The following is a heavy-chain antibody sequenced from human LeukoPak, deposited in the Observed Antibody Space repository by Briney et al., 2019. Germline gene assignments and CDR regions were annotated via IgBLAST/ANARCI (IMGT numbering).Heavy chain of an antibody. CDR2: ISSSSSTI. CDR1: GFTVSSNY. D-gene: IGHD6-13*01. Sequence: GGSLRLSCAASGFTVSSNYMSWVRQAPGKGLEWVSYISSSSSTIYYADSVKGRFTISRDNAKNSLYLQMNSLRAEDTAVYYCARDPAMTEQQPLDYWGQGTLVTVSS. J-gene: IGHJ4*02. V-gene: IGHV3-48*01. CDR3: ARDPAMTEQQPLDY.